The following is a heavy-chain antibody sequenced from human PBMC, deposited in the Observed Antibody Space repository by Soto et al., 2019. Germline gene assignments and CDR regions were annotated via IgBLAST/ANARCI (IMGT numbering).Heavy chain of an antibody. CDR2: IYGSGST. D-gene: IGHD3-3*01. J-gene: IGHJ5*02. Sequence: LSLTCTISGGAIGSHYWTWIRQPAGKGLEWIGRIYGSGSTKYNPSLQSRVTMSLDTSKNQFSLRLESVTAADTAVYYCARRQRFSDWFDPWGQGTLVTVS. V-gene: IGHV4-4*07. CDR3: ARRQRFSDWFDP. CDR1: GGAIGSHY.